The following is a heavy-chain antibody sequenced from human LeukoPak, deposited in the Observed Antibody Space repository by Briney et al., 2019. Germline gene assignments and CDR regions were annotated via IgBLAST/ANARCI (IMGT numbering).Heavy chain of an antibody. D-gene: IGHD3-10*01. CDR1: GGSFSGYY. CDR3: ARLKTYYYGSGSYSDAFDI. J-gene: IGHJ3*02. CDR2: INHSGST. Sequence: SETLSLTCAVYGGSFSGYYWSWIRQPPGKGLEWIGEINHSGSTNYNPSLKSRVTISVDTSKNQFSLKLSSVTAADTAVYYCARLKTYYYGSGSYSDAFDIWGQGTMVTVSS. V-gene: IGHV4-34*01.